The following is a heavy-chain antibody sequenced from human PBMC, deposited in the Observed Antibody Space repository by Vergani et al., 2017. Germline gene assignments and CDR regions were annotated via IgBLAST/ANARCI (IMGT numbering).Heavy chain of an antibody. Sequence: QVQLQESGPRLVKPSQTLSLTCTVSGGSVDVDEFSWSWIRQSPGKGLEWIGIIYFSGSTNYNPSLKSRVSMTVDTSKNQFFLKLTSVTAADTAVYFCARSPDTGDSIDSWGQGTLVTVSS. CDR1: GGSVDVDEFS. CDR2: IYFSGST. D-gene: IGHD1-14*01. V-gene: IGHV4-30-4*08. J-gene: IGHJ4*02. CDR3: ARSPDTGDSIDS.